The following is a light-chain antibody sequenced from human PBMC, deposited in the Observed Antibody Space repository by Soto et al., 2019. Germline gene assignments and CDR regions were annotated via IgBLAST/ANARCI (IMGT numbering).Light chain of an antibody. V-gene: IGKV1-9*01. J-gene: IGKJ4*01. CDR1: QVVTTY. CDR3: QYFNSLTLT. CDR2: LAS. Sequence: IQLTQSPCSLSSSVGDRVTLSCRASQVVTTYLAWYQQKPGQAPRLMIYLASTWQGGVPSRFSGSGSGTDFSLTISSLQPEDVATYYCQYFNSLTLTFGGGTKVEIK.